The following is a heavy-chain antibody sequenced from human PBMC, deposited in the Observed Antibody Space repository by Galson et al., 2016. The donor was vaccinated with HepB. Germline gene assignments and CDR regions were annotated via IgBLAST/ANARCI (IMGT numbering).Heavy chain of an antibody. D-gene: IGHD3-16*01. CDR1: GFTFSSYE. Sequence: SLRLSCAASGFTFSSYEMNWVRQAPGKGLEWVSYISSSGSTIYYADSVKGRFTLSRDNAKNSLYLQMNSLRAEDTAVYYCARIIRPFAEFDSWGQGTLVTVAS. J-gene: IGHJ4*02. V-gene: IGHV3-48*03. CDR3: ARIIRPFAEFDS. CDR2: ISSSGSTI.